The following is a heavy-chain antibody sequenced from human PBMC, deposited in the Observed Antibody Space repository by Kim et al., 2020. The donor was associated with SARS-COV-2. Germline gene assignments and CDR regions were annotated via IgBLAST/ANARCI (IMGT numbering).Heavy chain of an antibody. J-gene: IGHJ4*02. Sequence: YNDYAVSVESRITITPDTSKTQFSLQLNSVTPEDTAVYYCAREVARDFDYWGQGTLVTVSS. V-gene: IGHV6-1*01. CDR3: AREVARDFDY. CDR2: YN.